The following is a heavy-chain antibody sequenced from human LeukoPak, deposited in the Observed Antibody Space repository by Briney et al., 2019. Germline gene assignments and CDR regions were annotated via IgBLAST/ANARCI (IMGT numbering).Heavy chain of an antibody. V-gene: IGHV4-39*07. J-gene: IGHJ1*01. CDR2: IYYSGST. Sequence: SETLSLTCTVSGGSISSSSYYWGWIRQPPGKGLEWIGSIYYSGSTYYNPSLKSRVTISVDTSKNQFSLKLSSVTAADTAVYYCARGGSSWYSRAEYFQHWGQGTLVTVSS. CDR1: GGSISSSSYY. D-gene: IGHD6-13*01. CDR3: ARGGSSWYSRAEYFQH.